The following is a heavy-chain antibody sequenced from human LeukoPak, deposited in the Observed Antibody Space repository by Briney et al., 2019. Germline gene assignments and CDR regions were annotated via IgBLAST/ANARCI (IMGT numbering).Heavy chain of an antibody. CDR1: GGSFSGYY. V-gene: IGHV4-34*01. J-gene: IGHJ5*02. Sequence: PSETLSLTCAVYGGSFSGYYWSWIRQPPGKGLEWIGEINHSGSTNYNPSLKSRATISVDTSKNQFSLKLSSVTAADTAVYYCARGQGIVVVPAANWFDPWGQGTLVTVSS. CDR2: INHSGST. D-gene: IGHD2-2*01. CDR3: ARGQGIVVVPAANWFDP.